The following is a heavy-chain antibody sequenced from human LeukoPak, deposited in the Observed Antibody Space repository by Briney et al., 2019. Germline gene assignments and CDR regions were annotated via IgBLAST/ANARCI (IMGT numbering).Heavy chain of an antibody. CDR1: GFTFSNYW. CDR2: IKQDGSEK. D-gene: IGHD3-10*01. Sequence: GGSLRLSCAASGFTFSNYWMSWVRQAPGKGLEWVANIKQDGSEKYYVNSVKGRFTISRDNAKNSLYLQMNSLRAEDTAVYYCAKRAPLWFGEEIFDYWGQGTLVTVSS. V-gene: IGHV3-7*03. CDR3: AKRAPLWFGEEIFDY. J-gene: IGHJ4*02.